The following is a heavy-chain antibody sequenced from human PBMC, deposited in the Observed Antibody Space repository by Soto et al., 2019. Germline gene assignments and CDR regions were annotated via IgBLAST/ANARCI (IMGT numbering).Heavy chain of an antibody. D-gene: IGHD2-8*01. CDR3: ARWWMYAPRFDP. V-gene: IGHV4-30-2*01. CDR1: GGSISSGDYS. Sequence: SETLSLTCAVSGGSISSGDYSWSWIRQPPGKGLEWIGYIYHSGSTYYNPSLKSRVTISVDGSKNQFSLKLSSVTAADTAVYYCARWWMYAPRFDPCGQGTLVTVSS. CDR2: IYHSGST. J-gene: IGHJ5*02.